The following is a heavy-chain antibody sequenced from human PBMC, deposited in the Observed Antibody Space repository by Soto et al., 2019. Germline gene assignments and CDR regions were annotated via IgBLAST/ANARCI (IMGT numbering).Heavy chain of an antibody. Sequence: PSETLSLTCAVYGGSFSGYYWSWIRQPPGKGLEWIGEINHSGSTNYNPSLKSRVTISVDTSKNQFSLKLSSVTAADTAVYYCAREFRGGYYYDSSGPQYYRMDVWGQGTKVPVSS. D-gene: IGHD3-22*01. CDR3: AREFRGGYYYDSSGPQYYRMDV. J-gene: IGHJ6*02. CDR1: GGSFSGYY. V-gene: IGHV4-34*01. CDR2: INHSGST.